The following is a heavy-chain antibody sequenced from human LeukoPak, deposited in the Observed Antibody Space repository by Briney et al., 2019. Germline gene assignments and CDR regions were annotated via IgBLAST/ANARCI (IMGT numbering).Heavy chain of an antibody. V-gene: IGHV3-30-3*01. Sequence: PGRSLRLSCAASGFTFSSYAMHWVRQAAGKGLEWVAVISYDGSNKYYADSVKGRFTISRDNSKNTLYLQMNSLRAEDTAVYYCARDGIVGSYYFDYWGQGTLVTVSS. CDR1: GFTFSSYA. D-gene: IGHD1-26*01. J-gene: IGHJ4*02. CDR2: ISYDGSNK. CDR3: ARDGIVGSYYFDY.